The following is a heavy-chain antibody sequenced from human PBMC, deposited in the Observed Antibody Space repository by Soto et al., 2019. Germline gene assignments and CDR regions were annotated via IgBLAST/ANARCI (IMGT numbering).Heavy chain of an antibody. J-gene: IGHJ5*02. V-gene: IGHV3-74*01. Sequence: GGSLRLSCAASGFTFGSYWMHWVRQAPGKGLVWVSRINNDGSSISYADSVKGRFTISRDNAKNTLYLQMNSLRVEDTAVYYCAKVGYYGSGSLGFDPWGQGTLVTVSS. CDR2: INNDGSSI. CDR1: GFTFGSYW. CDR3: AKVGYYGSGSLGFDP. D-gene: IGHD3-10*01.